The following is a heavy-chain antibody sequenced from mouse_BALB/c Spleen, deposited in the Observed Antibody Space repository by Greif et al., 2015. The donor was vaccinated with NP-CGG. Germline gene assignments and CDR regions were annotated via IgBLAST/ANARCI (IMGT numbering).Heavy chain of an antibody. J-gene: IGHJ2*01. CDR1: GYTFTSYY. V-gene: IGHV1S81*02. Sequence: VQRVESGAELVKPGASVKLSCKASGYTFTSYYMYWVKQRPGQGLEWIGEINPSNGGTNFNEKFKSKATLTVDKSSSTAYMQLSSLTSEDSAVYYCTTGDYWGQGTTLTVSS. CDR2: INPSNGGT. CDR3: TTGDY.